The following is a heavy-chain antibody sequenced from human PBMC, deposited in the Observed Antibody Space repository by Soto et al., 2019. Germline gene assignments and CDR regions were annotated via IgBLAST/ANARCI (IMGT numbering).Heavy chain of an antibody. D-gene: IGHD6-19*01. J-gene: IGHJ6*02. V-gene: IGHV1-69*01. CDR1: GGXXXXXA. CDR2: IIPIFGTA. Sequence: QVQLVQSGAEVXXXGSSXXVSCKASGGXXXXXAISXXXQASGQGLEWMGGIIPIFGTANYVQTFQGRVTITADESTSPAYMASSSLRSEDTAVYYCARREYSSGWDGGFGYYRLDDWGQGTTVTVSS. CDR3: ARREYSSGWDGGFGYYRLDD.